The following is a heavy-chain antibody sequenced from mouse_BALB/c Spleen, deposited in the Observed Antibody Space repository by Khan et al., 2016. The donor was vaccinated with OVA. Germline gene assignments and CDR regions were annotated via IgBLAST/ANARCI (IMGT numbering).Heavy chain of an antibody. Sequence: QVQLKQSGPGLVAPSQSLSITCTVSGFSLTSYDISWIRQPPGKGLEWLGVIWTGGGTNYNSAFMSRLSISKDNSKSQVFLKMNSLQTDDTAIYYWVRRVHYYGSFYWYFDVWGAGTTVTVSS. D-gene: IGHD1-1*01. CDR1: GFSLTSYD. J-gene: IGHJ1*01. V-gene: IGHV2-9-2*01. CDR3: VRRVHYYGSFYWYFDV. CDR2: IWTGGGT.